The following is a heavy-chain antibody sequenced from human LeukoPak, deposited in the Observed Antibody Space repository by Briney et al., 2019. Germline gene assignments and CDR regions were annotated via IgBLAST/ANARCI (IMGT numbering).Heavy chain of an antibody. CDR2: ISGSGGST. J-gene: IGHJ4*02. CDR1: GFTFSSYA. CDR3: AKEAYYYGSGSYLPDY. D-gene: IGHD3-10*01. Sequence: SGGSLRLSCAASGFTFSSYAMSWVRQAPGKGLGWVSAISGSGGSTYYADSVKGRFTISRDNSKNTLYLQMNSLRAEDTAVYYCAKEAYYYGSGSYLPDYWGQGTLVTVSS. V-gene: IGHV3-23*01.